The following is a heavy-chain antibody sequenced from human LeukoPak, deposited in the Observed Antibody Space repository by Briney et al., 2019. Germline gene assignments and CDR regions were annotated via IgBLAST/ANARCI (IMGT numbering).Heavy chain of an antibody. CDR1: GFTFSTYW. CDR2: INSDGSST. CDR3: ARGPVDSLNWFDP. V-gene: IGHV3-74*01. D-gene: IGHD5-12*01. Sequence: GGSLRLSCAASGFTFSTYWMHWVRQDPGKGLVWVSSINSDGSSTSYADSVRVRFTISRDNAKNTLYLQMNSLRAEDTAVYYCARGPVDSLNWFDPWGQGTLVTVSS. J-gene: IGHJ5*02.